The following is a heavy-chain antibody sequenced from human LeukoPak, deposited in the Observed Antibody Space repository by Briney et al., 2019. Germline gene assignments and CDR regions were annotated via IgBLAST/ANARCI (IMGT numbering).Heavy chain of an antibody. V-gene: IGHV1-2*02. CDR3: ARLLDGYNYDAFDI. CDR2: INPNSGGT. Sequence: ASVKVSCXASGYTFTGYYMHWVRLAPGQGLEWMGWINPNSGGTNYAQKFQGRVTMTRDTSISTAYMELSRLRSDDTAVYYCARLLDGYNYDAFDIWGQGTMVTVSS. D-gene: IGHD5-24*01. J-gene: IGHJ3*02. CDR1: GYTFTGYY.